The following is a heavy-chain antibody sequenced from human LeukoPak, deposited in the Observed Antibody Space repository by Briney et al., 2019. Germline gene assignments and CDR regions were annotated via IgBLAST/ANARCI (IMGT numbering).Heavy chain of an antibody. CDR2: INPNSGGT. J-gene: IGHJ1*01. CDR1: GYTFTNYY. V-gene: IGHV1-2*02. Sequence: ASVKVSCKASGYTFTNYYIHWVRQAPGQGLEWMGWINPNSGGTNYAQKFQGRVTMTRDTSISTAYMELSRLRSDDTAVYYCARETPAAKAKGRYPTLAEYFQHWGQGTLVTVSS. D-gene: IGHD2-2*01. CDR3: ARETPAAKAKGRYPTLAEYFQH.